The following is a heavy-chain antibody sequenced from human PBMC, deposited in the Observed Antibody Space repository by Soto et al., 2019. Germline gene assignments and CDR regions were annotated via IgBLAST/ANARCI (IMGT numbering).Heavy chain of an antibody. CDR3: ARGITMVRGILSFDY. CDR1: GGTFSSDL. V-gene: IGHV1-69*01. D-gene: IGHD3-10*01. Sequence: QVQLVQSGAEVKKAGSSVKVSCKASGGTFSSDLISWVRQAPGQGLEWTGGIIPIYDKANYAQKFQGRVTITADEFTSTAYMELSSLRSEDTGVYYCARGITMVRGILSFDYWGQGTLVTVSS. CDR2: IIPIYDKA. J-gene: IGHJ4*02.